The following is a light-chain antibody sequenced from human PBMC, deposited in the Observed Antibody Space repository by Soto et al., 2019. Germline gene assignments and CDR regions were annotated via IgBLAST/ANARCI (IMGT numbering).Light chain of an antibody. CDR2: GAS. CDR3: QQYYSYPPT. V-gene: IGKV3-20*01. J-gene: IGKJ5*01. CDR1: QSVSNNY. Sequence: EIVLTQSPGTLSLSPGERATLSCRASQSVSNNYVAWYQQKPGQAPRLLIYGASSRATGSPDRFSGSGSGTDFTLTISCLQSEDFATYYCQQYYSYPPTFGQGTRLEIK.